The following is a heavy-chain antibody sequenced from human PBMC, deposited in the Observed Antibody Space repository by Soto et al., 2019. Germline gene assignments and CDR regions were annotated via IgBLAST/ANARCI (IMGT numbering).Heavy chain of an antibody. Sequence: SVKVSFKASGGTFSSYAISWVRQAPGQGLEWMGGIIPIFGTANYAQKFQGRVTITADESTSTAYMELSSLRSEDTAVYYCARDPSHDSSDYYYGYFDYWGQGTLFTVSS. D-gene: IGHD3-22*01. J-gene: IGHJ4*02. CDR3: ARDPSHDSSDYYYGYFDY. V-gene: IGHV1-69*13. CDR2: IIPIFGTA. CDR1: GGTFSSYA.